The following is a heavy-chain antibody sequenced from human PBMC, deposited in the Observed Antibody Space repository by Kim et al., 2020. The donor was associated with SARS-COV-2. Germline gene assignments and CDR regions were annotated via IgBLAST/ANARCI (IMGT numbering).Heavy chain of an antibody. V-gene: IGHV4-39*01. Sequence: SETLSLTCTVSGGSISSSSYYWGWIRQPPGKGLEWIGSIYYSGSTYYNPSLKSRVTISVDTSKNQFSLKLSSVTAADTAVYYCARGYYSSGWSQYYYYYGMDVWGQGTTVTVSS. CDR1: GGSISSSSYY. CDR2: IYYSGST. CDR3: ARGYYSSGWSQYYYYYGMDV. D-gene: IGHD6-19*01. J-gene: IGHJ6*02.